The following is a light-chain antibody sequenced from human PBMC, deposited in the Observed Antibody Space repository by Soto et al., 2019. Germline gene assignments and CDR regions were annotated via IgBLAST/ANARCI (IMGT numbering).Light chain of an antibody. CDR1: TSSIGTNA. J-gene: IGLJ3*02. CDR2: GTS. V-gene: IGLV1-44*01. Sequence: QSVLIQPPSASGTPGQRVTIPCSGSTSSIGTNAVNWYYQVPGAASRLLIFGTSQRPSGVPDRFSGSKSGTSASLAISGLQSEDEADYYCAAWDDNLPGGVFGGGTKLTVL. CDR3: AAWDDNLPGGV.